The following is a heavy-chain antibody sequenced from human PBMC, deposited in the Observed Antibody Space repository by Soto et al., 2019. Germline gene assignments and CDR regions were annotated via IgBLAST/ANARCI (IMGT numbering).Heavy chain of an antibody. V-gene: IGHV1-3*04. D-gene: IGHD2-2*01. CDR1: GYTFTNYS. CDR2: INTDNGKT. CDR3: ARAGNCTSTTCFSGWPDP. J-gene: IGHJ5*02. Sequence: ASVKVSCKASGYTFTNYSMHWVRQAPGQGLEWMGWINTDNGKTRDSQRFQDRVTLTRDTSANTAYMELSSMTYEDTAVYYCARAGNCTSTTCFSGWPDPWGQGTLVTVSS.